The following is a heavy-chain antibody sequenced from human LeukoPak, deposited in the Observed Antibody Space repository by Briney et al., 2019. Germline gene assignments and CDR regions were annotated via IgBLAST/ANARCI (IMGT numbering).Heavy chain of an antibody. CDR1: GFTFSSYW. CDR2: INRDGSST. Sequence: PGGSLRLSCAASGFTFSSYWMHWVRQAPGKGLVWVSRINRDGSSTSYADSVKGRFTISRDNAMNSLYLQMNSLRAEDTAVYYCAREMGGYPFDYWGQGTLVTVSS. V-gene: IGHV3-74*01. J-gene: IGHJ4*02. D-gene: IGHD5-12*01. CDR3: AREMGGYPFDY.